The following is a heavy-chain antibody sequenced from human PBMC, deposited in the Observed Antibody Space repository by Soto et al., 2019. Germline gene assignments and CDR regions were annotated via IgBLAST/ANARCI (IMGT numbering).Heavy chain of an antibody. CDR3: ALGKLGYCSGGSCASSDY. Sequence: QVQLVQSGAEVKKPGSSVKVSCKASGGTFSSYAISWVRQAPGQGLEWMGGIIPIFGTANYAQKFQGRVTITADEFTSTGYMALSSLRAEDTAVYYCALGKLGYCSGGSCASSDYWGQGTLVTVSS. J-gene: IGHJ4*02. CDR2: IIPIFGTA. V-gene: IGHV1-69*12. CDR1: GGTFSSYA. D-gene: IGHD2-15*01.